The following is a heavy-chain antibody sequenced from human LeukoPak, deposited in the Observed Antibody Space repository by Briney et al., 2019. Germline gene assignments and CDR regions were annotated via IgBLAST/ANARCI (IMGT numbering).Heavy chain of an antibody. D-gene: IGHD2-2*01. CDR3: ARLDDSSSPSTVSDY. CDR1: GFTFSGSA. Sequence: GGSLRLSCAASGFTFSGSAMHWVRQASGKGLEWVGRIRSKANSYATAYAASVKGRFTISRDNAKNSLYLQMNSLRAEDTAVYYCARLDDSSSPSTVSDYWGQGTLVTVSS. CDR2: IRSKANSYAT. J-gene: IGHJ4*02. V-gene: IGHV3-73*01.